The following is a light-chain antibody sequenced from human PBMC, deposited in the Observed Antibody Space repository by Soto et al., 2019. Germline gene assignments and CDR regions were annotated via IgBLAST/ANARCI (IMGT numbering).Light chain of an antibody. CDR3: KSYAGSNTYV. CDR2: EVV. Sequence: QSVLTQPASVSGSPGQSITISCTGTSSDVGLYDFVSWYQHHPGKAPRLIIYEVVQRPSGVPDRFSGSKSGNTASLTVSGLQAADEADYFCKSYAGSNTYVFGSGTKGTVL. J-gene: IGLJ1*01. V-gene: IGLV2-8*01. CDR1: SSDVGLYDF.